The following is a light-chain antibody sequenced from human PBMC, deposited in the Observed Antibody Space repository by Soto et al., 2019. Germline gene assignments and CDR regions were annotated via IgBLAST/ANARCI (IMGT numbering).Light chain of an antibody. V-gene: IGLV2-14*01. CDR2: EVS. Sequence: QSALTQPASVSGSPGQSITISCTGTSSDVGGYNYVSWYQQYPGKAPKLMIYEVSNRPPEVSNRFSGSKSGNTASLTISGLQAEDEADYYCSSYTNSSTHVVFGGGTKVTVL. J-gene: IGLJ2*01. CDR1: SSDVGGYNY. CDR3: SSYTNSSTHVV.